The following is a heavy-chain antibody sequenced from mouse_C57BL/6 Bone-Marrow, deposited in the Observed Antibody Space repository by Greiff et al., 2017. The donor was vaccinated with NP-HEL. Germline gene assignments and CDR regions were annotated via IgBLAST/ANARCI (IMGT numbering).Heavy chain of an antibody. J-gene: IGHJ4*01. CDR3: AKPPYGSTYYYAMDY. CDR2: IWGGGST. Sequence: VKVVESGPGLVAPSQSLSITCTVSGFSLTSYGVDWVRQPPGKGLEWLGVIWGGGSTNYNSALMSRLSISKDNSKSQVFLKMNSLQTDDTAMYYCAKPPYGSTYYYAMDYWGQGTSVTVSS. CDR1: GFSLTSYG. V-gene: IGHV2-9*01. D-gene: IGHD1-1*01.